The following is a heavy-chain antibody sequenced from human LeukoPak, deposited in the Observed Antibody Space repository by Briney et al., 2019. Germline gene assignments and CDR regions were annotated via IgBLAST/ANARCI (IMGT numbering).Heavy chain of an antibody. CDR2: INPNGGGT. V-gene: IGHV1-2*02. J-gene: IGHJ5*02. D-gene: IGHD3-10*01. CDR1: GYTFTSYY. CDR3: ARGGSGSYFSWLDP. Sequence: ASVKVSCKASGYTFTSYYIHWVRQAPGQGLECVGWINPNGGGTSYAQKFQGRVTMTRDTSISTAYMELSRLRSDDTAVYYCARGGSGSYFSWLDPWGQGTLVTVSS.